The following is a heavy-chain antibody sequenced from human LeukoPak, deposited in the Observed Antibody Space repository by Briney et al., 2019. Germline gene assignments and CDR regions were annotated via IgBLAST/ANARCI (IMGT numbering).Heavy chain of an antibody. CDR3: AKGSSTWFDAFDI. D-gene: IGHD6-13*01. V-gene: IGHV3-23*01. J-gene: IGHJ3*02. Sequence: PGGSLRLSCAASGFTLSSYAMSCVRQAPGKGLEWVSAISGSGGSTYYADSVKGRFTISRDNSKNTLYLQMNSLRAEDTAVYYCAKGSSTWFDAFDIWGQGTMVTVSS. CDR1: GFTLSSYA. CDR2: ISGSGGST.